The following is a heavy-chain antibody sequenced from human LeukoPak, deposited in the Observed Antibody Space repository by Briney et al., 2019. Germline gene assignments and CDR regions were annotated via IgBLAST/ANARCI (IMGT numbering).Heavy chain of an antibody. CDR3: ASVGLPGSFDY. D-gene: IGHD3/OR15-3a*01. CDR1: GDSISGNY. CDR2: IYYSGNT. J-gene: IGHJ4*02. V-gene: IGHV4-59*01. Sequence: AVTLTLTCTVSGDSISGNYWTWIRQPPGKGLEWIGYIYYSGNTNYNPSLKSRVTLAIDTSKNQFSLNLSSVTAADTALYYCASVGLPGSFDYWGQGTLVTVSS.